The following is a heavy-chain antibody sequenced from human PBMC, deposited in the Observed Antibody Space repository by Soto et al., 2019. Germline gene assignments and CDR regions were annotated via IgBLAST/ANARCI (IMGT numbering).Heavy chain of an antibody. D-gene: IGHD6-19*01. CDR3: TTDRLSLFRATVAGTGY. V-gene: IGHV3-15*07. Sequence: GGSLRLSCAASGFTFSNAWMNWVRQAPGKGLEWVGRIKSKTDGGTTDYAAPVKGRFTISRDDSKNTLYLQMNSLKTEDTAVYYCTTDRLSLFRATVAGTGYWGQGTLVTVSS. CDR2: IKSKTDGGTT. CDR1: GFTFSNAW. J-gene: IGHJ4*02.